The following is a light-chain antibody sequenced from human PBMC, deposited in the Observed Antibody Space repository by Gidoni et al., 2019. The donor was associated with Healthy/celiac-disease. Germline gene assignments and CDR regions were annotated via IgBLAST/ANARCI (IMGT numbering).Light chain of an antibody. Sequence: VIWMTQSPSLLPASTGDRVTISCRMSQGISSYLAWYQQKPGKANELLLYAASTLQSGVSSRCSGSGAAKDFTITSSCLQAEYVATYYCQQYYSFPYTFGQGTKLEIK. CDR3: QQYYSFPYT. J-gene: IGKJ2*01. CDR2: AAS. CDR1: QGISSY. V-gene: IGKV1D-8*01.